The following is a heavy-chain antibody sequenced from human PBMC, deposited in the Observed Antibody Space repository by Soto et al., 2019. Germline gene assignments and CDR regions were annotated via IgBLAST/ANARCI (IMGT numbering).Heavy chain of an antibody. J-gene: IGHJ4*02. V-gene: IGHV3-30-3*01. CDR1: GFTFSSYA. Sequence: LRLSCAASGFTFSSYAMHWVRQAPGKGLEWVAVISYDGSNKYYADSVKGRFTISRDNSKNTLYLQMNSLRAEDTAVYYCARDALIYFDYWGQGTLVTVSS. CDR3: ARDALIYFDY. D-gene: IGHD2-8*01. CDR2: ISYDGSNK.